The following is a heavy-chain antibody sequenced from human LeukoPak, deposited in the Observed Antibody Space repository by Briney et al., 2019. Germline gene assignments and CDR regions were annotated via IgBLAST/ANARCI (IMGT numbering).Heavy chain of an antibody. CDR1: GFTFSKYW. V-gene: IGHV3-7*01. J-gene: IGHJ4*02. D-gene: IGHD4-17*01. CDR3: ATRLATVTVDPFDT. Sequence: GGSLRLSCATSGFTFSKYWMTWVRQAPEKGLEWVANIKPDGSEESYVDSVKDRFTISRDNAKNSLYLQMNSLRAEDTAFYYCATRLATVTVDPFDTWGQGTLVTVST. CDR2: IKPDGSEE.